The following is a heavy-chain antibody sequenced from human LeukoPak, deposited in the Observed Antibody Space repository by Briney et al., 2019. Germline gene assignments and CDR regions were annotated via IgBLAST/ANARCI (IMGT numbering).Heavy chain of an antibody. Sequence: ASVKVSCKASGYTFTGYYMHWVRQAPGQGLERMGRINPNSGGTNYAQKFQGRVTMTRDTSISTAYMELSRLRSDDTAVYYCARDYCSSTSCYEYYMDVWGKGTTVTVSS. CDR1: GYTFTGYY. J-gene: IGHJ6*03. CDR3: ARDYCSSTSCYEYYMDV. CDR2: INPNSGGT. V-gene: IGHV1-2*06. D-gene: IGHD2-2*01.